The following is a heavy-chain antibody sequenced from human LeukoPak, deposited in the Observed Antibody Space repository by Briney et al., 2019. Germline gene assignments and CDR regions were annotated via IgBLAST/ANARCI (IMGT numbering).Heavy chain of an antibody. D-gene: IGHD3-3*01. J-gene: IGHJ6*03. Sequence: ASVKVSCKASGYTFTSYDINWVRQATGQGLEWMGWMNPNSGNTGYAQKFQGRVTMTRNTSISTAYMELSSLRSEDTAVYYCARVNRYDFWSNYYYYMDVWGKGTTVTVSS. CDR3: ARVNRYDFWSNYYYYMDV. CDR2: MNPNSGNT. V-gene: IGHV1-8*01. CDR1: GYTFTSYD.